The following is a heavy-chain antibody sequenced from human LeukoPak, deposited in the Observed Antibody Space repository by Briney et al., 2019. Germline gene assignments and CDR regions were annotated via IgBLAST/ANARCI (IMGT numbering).Heavy chain of an antibody. Sequence: SETLSLTCTVSGGSISSYYWSWIRPPPGKGXXXXXXXXYSGSTNYNPSLKSRVTISVDTSKNQFSLKLSSVTAADTAVYYCARGYCSGGSCYSSAFDYWGQGTLVTVSS. CDR1: GGSISSYY. V-gene: IGHV4-59*01. D-gene: IGHD2-15*01. J-gene: IGHJ4*02. CDR3: ARGYCSGGSCYSSAFDY. CDR2: XXYSGST.